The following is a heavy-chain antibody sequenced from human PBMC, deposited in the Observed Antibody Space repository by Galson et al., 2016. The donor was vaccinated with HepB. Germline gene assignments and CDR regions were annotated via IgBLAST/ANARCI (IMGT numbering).Heavy chain of an antibody. CDR2: IIPIFGNA. V-gene: IGHV1-69*06. D-gene: IGHD3-22*01. CDR3: ARGPGYHYDNSAYYYPY. CDR1: GGTFSSYA. J-gene: IGHJ4*02. Sequence: SVKVSCKASGGTFSSYAFIWVRQAPGQGLEWMGGIIPIFGNANYAQKFQGRVTITADKSTSTAYLELSSLKSEDTAVYYCARGPGYHYDNSAYYYPYWGKGTLVTVSS.